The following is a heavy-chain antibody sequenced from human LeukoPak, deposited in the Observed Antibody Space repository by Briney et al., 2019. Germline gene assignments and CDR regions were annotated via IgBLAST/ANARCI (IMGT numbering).Heavy chain of an antibody. CDR2: IRGTGDT. D-gene: IGHD6-19*01. J-gene: IGHJ4*02. CDR3: AKVGPIAVAVTYYFDY. CDR1: GFTFSSYV. V-gene: IGHV3-23*01. Sequence: GGSLRLSCAASGFTFSSYVMSWVRQAPGKGLEWFSAIRGTGDTYYVDSVKGRLTISRDNSKNTLYLQMNSLRAEDTAVYYCAKVGPIAVAVTYYFDYWGQGTLVTVSS.